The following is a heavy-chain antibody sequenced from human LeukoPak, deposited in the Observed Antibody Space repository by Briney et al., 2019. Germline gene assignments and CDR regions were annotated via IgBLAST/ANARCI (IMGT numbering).Heavy chain of an antibody. J-gene: IGHJ5*02. Sequence: PSETLSLTCSVSGGSISSYYWSWIRQPPGRGLEWIEYIYNSGDTIYNPSLKSRVTISEDTSKNQFSLRLSSVTAADTAVYYCARAADYYDISGFYYKWFDPWGQGTLVTVSS. CDR2: IYNSGDT. D-gene: IGHD3-22*01. V-gene: IGHV4-59*01. CDR3: ARAADYYDISGFYYKWFDP. CDR1: GGSISSYY.